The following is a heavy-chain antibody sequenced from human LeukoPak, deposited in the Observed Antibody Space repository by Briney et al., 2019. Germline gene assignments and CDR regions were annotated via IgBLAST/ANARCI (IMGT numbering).Heavy chain of an antibody. CDR3: AKVRRGQQLVESGYSYGYDY. CDR2: ISGSGGST. J-gene: IGHJ4*02. V-gene: IGHV3-23*01. CDR1: GFTFSSYA. D-gene: IGHD5-18*01. Sequence: GGSLRLSCAASGFTFSSYAMSWVRQAPGKGLEWVSAISGSGGSTYYADSVKGRFTISRDNSKNTLYLQMNSLRAEDTAVYYCAKVRRGQQLVESGYSYGYDYWGQGTLVTVSS.